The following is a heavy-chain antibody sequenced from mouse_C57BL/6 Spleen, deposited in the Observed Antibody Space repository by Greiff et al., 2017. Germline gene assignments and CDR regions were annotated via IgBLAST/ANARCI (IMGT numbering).Heavy chain of an antibody. CDR3: AREGGTVVAKRTAMDY. CDR2: INPSTGGT. CDR1: GYSFTGYY. V-gene: IGHV1-42*01. D-gene: IGHD1-1*01. J-gene: IGHJ4*01. Sequence: EVKLVESGPELVKPGASVKISCKASGYSFTGYYMNWVKQSPEKSLEWIGEINPSTGGTTYNQKFKAKATLTVDKSSSTAYMQLKSLTSEDSAVYYCAREGGTVVAKRTAMDYWGQGTSVTVSS.